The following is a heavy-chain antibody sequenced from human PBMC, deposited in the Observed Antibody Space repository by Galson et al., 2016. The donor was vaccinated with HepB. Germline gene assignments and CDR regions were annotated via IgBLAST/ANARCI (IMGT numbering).Heavy chain of an antibody. CDR3: ARGQRSYRYFMDV. D-gene: IGHD3-16*02. Sequence: SLRLSCAASGFTSGFTFSSYGMHWVRQSPGRGPEWMAIIWYDGSNKYYADSVQGRFTISRDNLKNTLYLQMNSLRAEDTAVDYCARGQRSYRYFMDVWGKGTTVTVSS. CDR2: IWYDGSNK. V-gene: IGHV3-33*01. J-gene: IGHJ6*03. CDR1: GFTFSSYG.